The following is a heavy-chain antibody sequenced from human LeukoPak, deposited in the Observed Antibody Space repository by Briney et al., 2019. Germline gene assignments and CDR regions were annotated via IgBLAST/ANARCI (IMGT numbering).Heavy chain of an antibody. CDR1: GYTFTGYY. CDR2: INPSGGST. CDR3: ARDLGGVIDGEWLPAALDY. J-gene: IGHJ4*02. D-gene: IGHD3-3*01. Sequence: ASVKVSCKASGYTFTGYYMHWVRQAPGQGLEWMGIINPSGGSTSYAQKFQGRVTMTRDTSTSTVYMELSSLRSEDTAVYYCARDLGGVIDGEWLPAALDYWGQGTLVTVSS. V-gene: IGHV1-46*01.